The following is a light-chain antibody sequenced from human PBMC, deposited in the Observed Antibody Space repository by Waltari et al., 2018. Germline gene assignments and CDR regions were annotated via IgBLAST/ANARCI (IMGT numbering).Light chain of an antibody. CDR2: VNSGGSH. Sequence: QLVLTQSPSASASLGASVTLTCTLSSGHSSHIIAWLQQQPGKGPRYLMKVNSGGSHRKGDEIPDRFSGSSSGAERYLTISSLQSEDEADYYCETGGHGTWVFGGGTKLTVL. J-gene: IGLJ3*02. CDR1: SGHSSHI. CDR3: ETGGHGTWV. V-gene: IGLV4-69*01.